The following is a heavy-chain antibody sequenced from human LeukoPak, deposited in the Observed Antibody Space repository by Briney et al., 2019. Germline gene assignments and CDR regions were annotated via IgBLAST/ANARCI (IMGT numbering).Heavy chain of an antibody. Sequence: ASVKVSCKASGGTFSSYAISWVRQAPGQGLEWMGGIIPIFGTANYAQKFQGRVTITADESTSTAYMELSSLRSEDTAAYYCARTYYYDSSGYYPWGFESYFDYWGQGTLVTVSS. D-gene: IGHD3-22*01. CDR3: ARTYYYDSSGYYPWGFESYFDY. CDR2: IIPIFGTA. CDR1: GGTFSSYA. J-gene: IGHJ4*02. V-gene: IGHV1-69*13.